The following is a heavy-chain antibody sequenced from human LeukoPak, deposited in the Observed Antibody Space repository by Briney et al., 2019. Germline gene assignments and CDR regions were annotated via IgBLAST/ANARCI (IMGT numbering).Heavy chain of an antibody. CDR2: NSAYNGNT. J-gene: IGHJ5*02. D-gene: IGHD3-22*01. CDR1: GYTFTSYG. V-gene: IGHV1-18*01. CDR3: ARAKGNYYDSSGYYQNWFDP. Sequence: ASVKVSCKASGYTFTSYGISWVRQAPGQGLEWMGWNSAYNGNTNYAQKLQGRVTMTTDTSTSTAYMELRSLRSDDTAVYYCARAKGNYYDSSGYYQNWFDPWGQGTLVTVSS.